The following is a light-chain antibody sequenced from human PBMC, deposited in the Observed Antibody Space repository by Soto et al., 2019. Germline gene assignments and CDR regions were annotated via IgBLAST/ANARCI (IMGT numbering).Light chain of an antibody. CDR3: QQYDDSIT. J-gene: IGKJ5*01. CDR2: GAS. V-gene: IGKV3-20*01. CDR1: QSVSSTY. Sequence: EIVLTQSPGTLSLSPGEGATLSCRASQSVSSTYLAWYQQKPGQPPRLLIYGASSRATGIPDRFSGSGSGTDVTLTISRLEPEDFAVYYCQQYDDSITFGQGTRLEIE.